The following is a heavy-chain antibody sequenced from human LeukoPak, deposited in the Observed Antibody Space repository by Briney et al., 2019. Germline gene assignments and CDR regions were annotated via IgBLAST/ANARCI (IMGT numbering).Heavy chain of an antibody. CDR1: GYTLTELS. V-gene: IGHV1-24*01. CDR3: VTAMVTSDAFDI. CDR2: FDPEDGET. D-gene: IGHD5-18*01. Sequence: ASVKVSCKVSGYTLTELSMYWVRQAPGKGLEWMGGFDPEDGETIYAQKFQGRVTMTEDTSTDTAYMELSSLRSEDTAVYYCVTAMVTSDAFDIWGQGTMVTVSS. J-gene: IGHJ3*02.